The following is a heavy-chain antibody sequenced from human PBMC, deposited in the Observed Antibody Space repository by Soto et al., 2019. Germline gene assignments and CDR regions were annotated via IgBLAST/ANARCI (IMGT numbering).Heavy chain of an antibody. CDR1: GYTFTSYG. CDR2: SSAYNGNT. CDR3: ARSFPYYDFWSGTLGVGHY. J-gene: IGHJ4*02. Sequence: QVQLVQSGAAVKKPGASVKVSCKASGYTFTSYGISWVRQAPGQGLEWMGWSSAYNGNTNYAQKLQGRVTMTTDTSTSTAYMELRSLRSDDTAVYYCARSFPYYDFWSGTLGVGHYWGQGTLVTVSS. V-gene: IGHV1-18*01. D-gene: IGHD3-3*01.